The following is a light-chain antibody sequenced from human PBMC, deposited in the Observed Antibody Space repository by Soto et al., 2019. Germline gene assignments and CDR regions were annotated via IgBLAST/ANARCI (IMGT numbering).Light chain of an antibody. CDR3: LLPYSDAWV. Sequence: QAVVTQETSMSVSPGGTVTLTCGSSTGTVTSGHYPYWFQQKPGQAPRTLIYDTSNKQSWTPARFSGSLLGGKAALTLSGAQPEDEADYYCLLPYSDAWVFGVGTTLTVL. J-gene: IGLJ3*02. CDR1: TGTVTSGHY. V-gene: IGLV7-46*01. CDR2: DTS.